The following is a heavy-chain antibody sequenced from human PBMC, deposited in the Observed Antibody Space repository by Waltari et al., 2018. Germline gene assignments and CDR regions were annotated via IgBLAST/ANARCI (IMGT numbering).Heavy chain of an antibody. D-gene: IGHD1-26*01. CDR2: MVPFLETV. Sequence: QVHLVQSGAEVKKPGSSVKVSCKASGGSFSSHTIIWVRQAPGQGLEWMGRMVPFLETVKSEQKFQDRVTLVADQSTGTVSLELRDLTSADTAVYYCATGEQWGDPLDVWGQGTKVTVS. CDR1: GGSFSSHT. V-gene: IGHV1-69*08. J-gene: IGHJ3*01. CDR3: ATGEQWGDPLDV.